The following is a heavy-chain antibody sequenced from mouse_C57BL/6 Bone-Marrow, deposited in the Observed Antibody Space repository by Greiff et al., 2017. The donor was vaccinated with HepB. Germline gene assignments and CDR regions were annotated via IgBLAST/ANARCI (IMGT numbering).Heavy chain of an antibody. J-gene: IGHJ2*01. Sequence: VQLQQSVAELVRPGASVKLSCTASGFNIKNTYMHWVKQRPEQGLEWIGRIDPANGNTKYAPKFQGKATITADTSSNTAYLQLSSLTSEDTAFSYCVAPAQATGGFDYWGQGTTLTFSS. D-gene: IGHD3-2*02. V-gene: IGHV14-3*01. CDR3: VAPAQATGGFDY. CDR2: IDPANGNT. CDR1: GFNIKNTY.